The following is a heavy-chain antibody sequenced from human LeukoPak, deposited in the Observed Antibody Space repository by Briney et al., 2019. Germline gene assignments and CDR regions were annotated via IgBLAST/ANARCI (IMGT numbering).Heavy chain of an antibody. CDR3: ARDPHGSGILHY. J-gene: IGHJ4*02. Sequence: SETLSLTCTVSGGSVSSGSYYWSWIRQPPGKGLEWIGYTYYSGSTNYNPSLKSRVTISVDTSKNQFSLKLSSVTAADTAVYYCARDPHGSGILHYWGQGTLVTVSS. CDR2: TYYSGST. V-gene: IGHV4-61*01. D-gene: IGHD3-10*01. CDR1: GGSVSSGSYY.